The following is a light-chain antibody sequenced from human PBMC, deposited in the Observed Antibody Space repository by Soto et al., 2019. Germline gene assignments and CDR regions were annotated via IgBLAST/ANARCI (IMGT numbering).Light chain of an antibody. CDR3: SSYTSSSTLGV. CDR1: SSDVGGYNY. V-gene: IGLV2-14*01. Sequence: QSVLTQPASVSGSPGQSITISCTGTSSDVGGYNYVSWYQQHPGKAPKLMIYEVSNRPSGVSNRFSGSKSGNTAPLTISGLQAEDEADYYCSSYTSSSTLGVFGGGTKLTVL. CDR2: EVS. J-gene: IGLJ2*01.